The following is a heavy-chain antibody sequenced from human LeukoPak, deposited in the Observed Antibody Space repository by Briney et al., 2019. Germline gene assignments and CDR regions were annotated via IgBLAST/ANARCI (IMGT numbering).Heavy chain of an antibody. CDR3: ARFPTGYDYVWGSYRRQTLYYFDY. J-gene: IGHJ4*02. D-gene: IGHD3-16*02. CDR1: GGSFSGYY. V-gene: IGHV4-34*01. Sequence: SETLSLTCAVHGGSFSGYYWSWIRQPPGKGLEWIGEINHSGSTNYNPSLKSRVTISVDTSKNQFSLKLSSVTAADTAVYYCARFPTGYDYVWGSYRRQTLYYFDYWGQGTLVTVSS. CDR2: INHSGST.